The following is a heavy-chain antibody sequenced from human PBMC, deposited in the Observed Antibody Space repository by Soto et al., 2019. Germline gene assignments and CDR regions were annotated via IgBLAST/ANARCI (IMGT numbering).Heavy chain of an antibody. D-gene: IGHD3-10*01. Sequence: QVQLVESGGGVVQPGRSLRLSCAASGFTFSSYGIHWVRQAPGKGLEWVAVISYDGNNKYYADSVEGRFTISRDNSKNTLYLQMNSLRAEDTAVYYCAKNGPSSGSGAFDIWGQGTMVTVSS. CDR3: AKNGPSSGSGAFDI. CDR2: ISYDGNNK. CDR1: GFTFSSYG. V-gene: IGHV3-30*18. J-gene: IGHJ3*02.